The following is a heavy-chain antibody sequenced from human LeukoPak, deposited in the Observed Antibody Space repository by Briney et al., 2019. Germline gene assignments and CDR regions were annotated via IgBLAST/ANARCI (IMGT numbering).Heavy chain of an antibody. CDR1: GGTFSSYA. CDR3: ARARGGLASTKAPWFDP. V-gene: IGHV1-18*01. Sequence: ASVKVSCKASGGTFSSYAISWVRQAPGQGLEWMGWISAYNGNTNYAQKLQGRVTMTTDTSTSTAYMELRSLRSDDTAVYYCARARGGLASTKAPWFDPWGQGTLVIVSS. J-gene: IGHJ5*02. D-gene: IGHD1-14*01. CDR2: ISAYNGNT.